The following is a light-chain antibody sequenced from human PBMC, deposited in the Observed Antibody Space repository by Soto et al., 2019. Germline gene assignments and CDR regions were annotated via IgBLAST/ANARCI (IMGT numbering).Light chain of an antibody. CDR3: QQLNSYPRVT. J-gene: IGKJ5*01. CDR2: AAS. Sequence: DIQMTHSPSFLSAFVGDCVSLTGTASQGISSYLAWYQQKPGKAPKLLIYAASTLQSGVPSRFSGSGSGTEFTLTISSLQPEDFATYYCQQLNSYPRVTSGQGTRLEI. CDR1: QGISSY. V-gene: IGKV1-9*01.